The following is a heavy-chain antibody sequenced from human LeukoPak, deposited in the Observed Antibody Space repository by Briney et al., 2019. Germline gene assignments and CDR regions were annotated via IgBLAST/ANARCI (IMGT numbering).Heavy chain of an antibody. V-gene: IGHV4-59*01. D-gene: IGHD3-10*01. Sequence: SETLSLTCPVSGGSISSYYSRWIRQPPAKGLEWIGYIYYSGSTNYNPSLKRRATISVDTSKNQFSLKLSSVTAADTAVYYCARGGGIYGSGSYFPQARFDPWGQGTLVTVSS. CDR3: ARGGGIYGSGSYFPQARFDP. CDR1: GGSISSYY. J-gene: IGHJ5*02. CDR2: IYYSGST.